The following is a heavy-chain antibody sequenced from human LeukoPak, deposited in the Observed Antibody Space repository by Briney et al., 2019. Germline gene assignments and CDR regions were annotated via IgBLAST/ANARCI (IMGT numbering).Heavy chain of an antibody. Sequence: SETLSLTCAGYGGSFSGYYWSWIRQPPGKGLEWIGEINHSGRTNYNPSLKSRVTISVDPSKNQSSLKLSSVTAADTAVYYCARGDGFGDFSYWGQGTLVTVSS. CDR3: ARGDGFGDFSY. J-gene: IGHJ4*02. CDR1: GGSFSGYY. V-gene: IGHV4-34*01. CDR2: INHSGRT. D-gene: IGHD3-10*01.